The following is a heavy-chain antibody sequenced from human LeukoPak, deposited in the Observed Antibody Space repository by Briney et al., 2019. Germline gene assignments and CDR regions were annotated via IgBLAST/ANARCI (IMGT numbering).Heavy chain of an antibody. CDR3: ARGSQPLDY. D-gene: IGHD2-2*01. Sequence: ASVKVSCKVSGYTLTELSMHWVRQAPGKGLEWMGWMNPNSGNTGYAQKFQGRVTMTRNTSISTAYMELSSLRSEDTAVYYCARGSQPLDYWGQGTLVTVSS. CDR1: GYTLTELS. J-gene: IGHJ4*02. V-gene: IGHV1-8*01. CDR2: MNPNSGNT.